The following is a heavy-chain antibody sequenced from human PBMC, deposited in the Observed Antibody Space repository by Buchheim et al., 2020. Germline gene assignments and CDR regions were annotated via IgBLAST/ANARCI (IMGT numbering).Heavy chain of an antibody. Sequence: QVQLVESGGGVVQPGRSLRLSCAASGFTFSSYAMHWVRQAPGKGLEWVAVISYDGSNKYYADSGKGRFTISRDNSKNTLYLRMNSLRAEDTAVYYCARDLGYCSSTSCPRGMDVWGQGTT. CDR2: ISYDGSNK. D-gene: IGHD2-2*01. V-gene: IGHV3-30-3*01. CDR1: GFTFSSYA. J-gene: IGHJ6*02. CDR3: ARDLGYCSSTSCPRGMDV.